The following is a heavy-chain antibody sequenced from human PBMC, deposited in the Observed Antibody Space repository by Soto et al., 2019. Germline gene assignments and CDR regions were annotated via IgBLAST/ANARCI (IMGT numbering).Heavy chain of an antibody. CDR1: GGSVSSGSYY. CDR3: ARDKGGDYDVLTGYYPDAFDI. D-gene: IGHD3-9*01. J-gene: IGHJ3*02. CDR2: GYYSGST. V-gene: IGHV4-61*01. Sequence: QVQLQESGPGLVKPSETLSLTCTVSGGSVSSGSYYWSWIRQPPGKGLEWIGYGYYSGSTNYNPSLKSRVTISLDTSKNQFSLKLSSVTAADTAVYYCARDKGGDYDVLTGYYPDAFDIWGPGTMVTVSS.